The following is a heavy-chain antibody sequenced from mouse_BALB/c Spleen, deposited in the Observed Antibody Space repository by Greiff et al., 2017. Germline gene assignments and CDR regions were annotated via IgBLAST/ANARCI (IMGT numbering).Heavy chain of an antibody. CDR2: ISSGSSTI. CDR3: ARGYYYAMDY. CDR1: GFTFSSFG. V-gene: IGHV5-17*02. J-gene: IGHJ4*01. Sequence: EVKVVDSGGGLVQPGGSRKLSCAASGFTFSSFGMHWVRQAPEKGLEWVAYISSGSSTIYYADTVKGRFTISRDNPKNTLFLQMTSLRSEDTAMYYCARGYYYAMDYWGQGTSVTVSS.